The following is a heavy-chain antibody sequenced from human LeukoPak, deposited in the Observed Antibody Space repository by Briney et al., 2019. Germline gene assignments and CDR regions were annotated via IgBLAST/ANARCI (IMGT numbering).Heavy chain of an antibody. J-gene: IGHJ3*02. V-gene: IGHV4-39*01. CDR3: ATSPHYDYVWGSYRLGAFDI. Sequence: PSETLSLTCTVSGGSISSSSYYWGWIRQPPGKGLEWIGSIYYSGSTYYNPSLKSRVTISVDTSKNQFSLKLSSVTAADTAVYYCATSPHYDYVWGSYRLGAFDIWGQGTMVTVSS. CDR1: GGSISSSSYY. D-gene: IGHD3-16*02. CDR2: IYYSGST.